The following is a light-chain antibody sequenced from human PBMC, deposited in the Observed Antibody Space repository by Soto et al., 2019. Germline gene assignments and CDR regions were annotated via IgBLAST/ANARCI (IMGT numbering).Light chain of an antibody. CDR1: PDISNF. CDR3: QQYDNLPPFT. J-gene: IGKJ3*01. V-gene: IGKV1-33*01. Sequence: DIQMTQSPSSLSASVGDRVTITCQASPDISNFLNWYQQKPGTAPKLLIYDASNLETGVPSRFSGSGSGTDVTFTISSLQPEDIATYYCQQYDNLPPFTFGPGTKVDIK. CDR2: DAS.